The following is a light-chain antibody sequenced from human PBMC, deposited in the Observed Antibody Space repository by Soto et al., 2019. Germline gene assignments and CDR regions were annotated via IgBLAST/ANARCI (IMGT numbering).Light chain of an antibody. Sequence: EIVLTQSPGTLSLSPGERATLSCRASQSVSSSYLAWYQQKPGQAPRLLIYGASGRATGIPDRFSGSGSGTDFTLTISRLEPEDFAVSYCQQYGSSIFTFGPGTKVDIK. V-gene: IGKV3-20*01. CDR3: QQYGSSIFT. CDR2: GAS. CDR1: QSVSSSY. J-gene: IGKJ3*01.